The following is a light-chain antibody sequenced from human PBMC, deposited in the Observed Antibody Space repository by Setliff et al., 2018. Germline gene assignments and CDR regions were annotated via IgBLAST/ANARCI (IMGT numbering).Light chain of an antibody. CDR3: CSYAGSYTSLYV. Sequence: QPVLTQPASVSGSPGQSITISCTGTSSDVGGYNYVSWYQQHPGKAPKLMIYDVSKRPSGVPDRFSGSKSGNTASLTISGLQAEDEADYYCCSYAGSYTSLYVFGTGTKVTVL. J-gene: IGLJ1*01. CDR2: DVS. V-gene: IGLV2-11*01. CDR1: SSDVGGYNY.